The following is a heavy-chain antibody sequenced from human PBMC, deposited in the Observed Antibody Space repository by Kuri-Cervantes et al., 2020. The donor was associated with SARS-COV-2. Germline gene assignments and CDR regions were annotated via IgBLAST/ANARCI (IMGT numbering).Heavy chain of an antibody. J-gene: IGHJ6*03. D-gene: IGHD1-14*01. CDR1: GFTFSSYA. CDR2: ISYDGSNK. CDR3: ARDRNLLAGKYYYYYEDV. V-gene: IGHV3-30*04. Sequence: GGSLRLSCAASGFTFSSYAMHWVRQAPGKGLEWVAVISYDGSNKYYADSVKGRFTISRDNSKNTLYLQMNSLRAEDTAVYYCARDRNLLAGKYYYYYEDVCGKGSTITSSS.